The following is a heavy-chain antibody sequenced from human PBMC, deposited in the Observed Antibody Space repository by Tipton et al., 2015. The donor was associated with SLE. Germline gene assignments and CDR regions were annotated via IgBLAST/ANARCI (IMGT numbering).Heavy chain of an antibody. V-gene: IGHV4-59*11. CDR3: AKILTGYAFDV. Sequence: TLSLTCTVSGVSITGHYWSWIQQPPGKGLEWIGYVYFNGHTNYNPSLKSRLNISLDPSKNQFSLRLNSLTAADTAVYYCAKILTGYAFDVWGQGTMVTVSS. J-gene: IGHJ3*01. CDR2: VYFNGHT. CDR1: GVSITGHY.